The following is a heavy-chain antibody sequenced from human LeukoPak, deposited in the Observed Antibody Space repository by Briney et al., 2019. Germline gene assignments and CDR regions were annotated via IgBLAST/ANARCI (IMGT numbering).Heavy chain of an antibody. J-gene: IGHJ3*02. V-gene: IGHV1-69*05. CDR2: IIPIFGTA. Sequence: SVKVSCKASGGTFRSYAISWVRQAPGQGVEWMGRIIPIFGTANYAQKFQGRVTITTSESTSTVYMELSSLRSEDTAVYYCASSIEYYYDSDAFDIWGQGTMVTVSS. CDR1: GGTFRSYA. CDR3: ASSIEYYYDSDAFDI. D-gene: IGHD3-22*01.